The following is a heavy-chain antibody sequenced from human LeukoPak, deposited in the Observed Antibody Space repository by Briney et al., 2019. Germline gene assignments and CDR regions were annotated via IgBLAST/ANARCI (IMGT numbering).Heavy chain of an antibody. CDR3: ARDNSLNDLDS. J-gene: IGHJ4*02. D-gene: IGHD1-1*01. CDR1: GYTFTDHF. V-gene: IGHV1-2*02. CDR2: INPYNGAT. Sequence: ASVKVSCKASGYTFTDHFMHWMRQAPGQGLEWMGEINPYNGATKYAWRFQGRVTMTRDTSISTAFMEVSRLTSDDMAVYYCARDNSLNDLDSWGQGTLVTVAS.